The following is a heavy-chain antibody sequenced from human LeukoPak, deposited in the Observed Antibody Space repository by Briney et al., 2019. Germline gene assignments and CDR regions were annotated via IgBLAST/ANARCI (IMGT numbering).Heavy chain of an antibody. J-gene: IGHJ4*02. V-gene: IGHV3-72*01. CDR3: AKASWVSNADAVL. CDR1: GFTFSDHF. CDR2: IRNKPKGYTT. D-gene: IGHD1-1*01. Sequence: GGSLRLSCAASGFTFSDHFLDWVRQAPGKGLEWVGRIRNKPKGYTTEYAASVKGRFTISRDESKNSLFLQMISLKTEDTAVYYCAKASWVSNADAVLWGQGTVVTVSS.